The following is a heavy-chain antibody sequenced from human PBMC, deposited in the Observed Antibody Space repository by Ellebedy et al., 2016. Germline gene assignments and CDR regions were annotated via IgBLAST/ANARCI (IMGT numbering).Heavy chain of an antibody. CDR3: RQGHYSHY. Sequence: GGSLRLXXATSGFTFSNYFMTWIRRAPGKGLEWVATISGAGYTTFFADSVKGRFTISRDNSKNTLYLQMSNLRVDDTALYYCRQGHYSHYWGQGTLVTVSS. D-gene: IGHD2-21*01. J-gene: IGHJ4*02. CDR2: ISGAGYTT. V-gene: IGHV3-23*01. CDR1: GFTFSNYF.